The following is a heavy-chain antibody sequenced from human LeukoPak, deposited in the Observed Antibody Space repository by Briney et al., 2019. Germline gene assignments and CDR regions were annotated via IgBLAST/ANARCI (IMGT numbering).Heavy chain of an antibody. CDR3: ARTKSRYSYASAIDF. CDR2: IYYSGST. J-gene: IGHJ4*02. CDR1: GGSISSYY. D-gene: IGHD5-18*01. Sequence: PSETLSLTCTVSGGSISSYYWSWIRQPPGKGLEWIGYIYYSGSTNYNPSLKSRVTIPVDTSKNQFSLKLSSVTAADTAVYYCARTKSRYSYASAIDFWGQGTLVTVSS. V-gene: IGHV4-59*01.